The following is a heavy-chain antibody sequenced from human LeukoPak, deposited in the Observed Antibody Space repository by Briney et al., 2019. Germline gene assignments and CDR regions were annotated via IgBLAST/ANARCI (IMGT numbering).Heavy chain of an antibody. CDR1: GYTFSDHY. Sequence: ASVRVSCKASGYTFSDHYVQWVRQTPGQGFEWLGWINPNSGGTSYARQFRGRVTMTRDMSLSTAYMVLTRLTYDDTAVYYCARGALDPETVTNYFEYWAQGTLVTVSS. J-gene: IGHJ4*02. CDR2: INPNSGGT. D-gene: IGHD4-17*01. V-gene: IGHV1-2*02. CDR3: ARGALDPETVTNYFEY.